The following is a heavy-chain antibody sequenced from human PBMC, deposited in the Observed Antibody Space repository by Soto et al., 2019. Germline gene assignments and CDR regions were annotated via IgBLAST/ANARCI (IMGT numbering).Heavy chain of an antibody. Sequence: QVQLQESGPGLVKPSQTLSLTCTVSGGSISSGGYYWSWIRQHPGKGLEWIGYIYYSGSTYYNPSLQGRVTASVDTSKNQFSLKLSSVTAADTAVYYCARGQLEHGLDYWGQGTLVTVSS. J-gene: IGHJ4*02. CDR3: ARGQLEHGLDY. D-gene: IGHD6-13*01. V-gene: IGHV4-31*03. CDR1: GGSISSGGYY. CDR2: IYYSGST.